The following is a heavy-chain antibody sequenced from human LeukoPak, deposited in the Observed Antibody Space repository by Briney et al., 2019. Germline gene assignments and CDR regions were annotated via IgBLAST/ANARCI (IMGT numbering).Heavy chain of an antibody. CDR1: GYTFTSYD. J-gene: IGHJ4*02. V-gene: IGHV1-8*03. CDR3: ARGRSTGYPYYFEY. CDR2: MNPNSGST. Sequence: VASVNVSCKASGYTFTSYDINWVRQATGQGLEWMGWMNPNSGSTGYAQKFQGRVTITRNTSISTAYMELSGLRSEDTAVYYCARGRSTGYPYYFEYWGQGTLVTVSS. D-gene: IGHD5-12*01.